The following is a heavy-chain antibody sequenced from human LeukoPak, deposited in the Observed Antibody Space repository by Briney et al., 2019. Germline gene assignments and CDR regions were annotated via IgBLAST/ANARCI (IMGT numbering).Heavy chain of an antibody. Sequence: PGGSLRLSCAASGFTFSSYAMHWVRQAPGKGLEWVAVISYDGSNKYYADSVKGRFTISRDNAKNSLYLQMNSLRAEDTAIYYCTRDFGSIVVVTAIVDWGQGTLVTVSS. CDR2: ISYDGSNK. V-gene: IGHV3-30-3*01. CDR1: GFTFSSYA. CDR3: TRDFGSIVVVTAIVD. J-gene: IGHJ4*02. D-gene: IGHD2-21*02.